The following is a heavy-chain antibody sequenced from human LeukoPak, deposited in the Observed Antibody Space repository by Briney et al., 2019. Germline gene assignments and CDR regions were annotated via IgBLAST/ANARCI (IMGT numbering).Heavy chain of an antibody. V-gene: IGHV1-69*13. J-gene: IGHJ4*02. D-gene: IGHD3-10*01. Sequence: SVKVSCKASGGTFISYAISWVRQAPGQALEWMGGIIPIFGTANYAQKFQGRVTITADESTSTAYMELSSLRSEDTAVYYCARDYYGSGSYGHWGQGTLVTVSS. CDR2: IIPIFGTA. CDR1: GGTFISYA. CDR3: ARDYYGSGSYGH.